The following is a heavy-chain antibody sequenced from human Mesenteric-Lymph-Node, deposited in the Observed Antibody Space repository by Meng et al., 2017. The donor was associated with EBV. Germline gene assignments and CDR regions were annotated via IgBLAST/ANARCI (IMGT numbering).Heavy chain of an antibody. V-gene: IGHV4-61*01. J-gene: IGHJ4*02. CDR3: ARRPTGIDY. CDR1: GGSVNSVSHS. Sequence: QARLQESGPGLVKPSETLSLTCGVSGGSVNSVSHSWSWIRQPPGKGLEWIAHIHYSGSTDYNPSFKSRVTISLDTSKNQLSLMLSSVTAADTAVYYCARRPTGIDYWGQGTLVTVFS. D-gene: IGHD2-8*02. CDR2: IHYSGST.